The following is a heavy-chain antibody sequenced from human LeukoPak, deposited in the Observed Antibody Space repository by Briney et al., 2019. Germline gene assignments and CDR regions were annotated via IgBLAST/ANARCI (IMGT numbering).Heavy chain of an antibody. CDR1: GFTFSSYA. V-gene: IGHV3-30*04. CDR2: VSYDGSNI. Sequence: GRSLRLSCAASGFTFSSYAMHWVRQAPGKGLEWVAVVSYDGSNIYYADSVKGRFTISRDNSRNTLYLQMNGLRAEDTAVYYCARDYSSGYYRTFDYWGQGTLVTVSS. CDR3: ARDYSSGYYRTFDY. D-gene: IGHD6-19*01. J-gene: IGHJ4*02.